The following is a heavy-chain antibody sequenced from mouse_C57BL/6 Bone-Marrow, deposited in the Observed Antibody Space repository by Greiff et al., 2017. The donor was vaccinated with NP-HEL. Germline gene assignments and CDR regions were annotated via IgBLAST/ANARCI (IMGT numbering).Heavy chain of an antibody. CDR2: ISYDGSN. CDR1: GYSITSGYY. Sequence: EVKLQDSGPGLVKPSQSLSLTCSVTGYSITSGYYWNWIRQFPGNKLEWMGYISYDGSNNYNPSLKNRISITRDTSKNQFFLKLNSVTTEDTATYYCARGKPRDYFDYWGQGTTLTVSS. J-gene: IGHJ2*01. V-gene: IGHV3-6*01. CDR3: ARGKPRDYFDY.